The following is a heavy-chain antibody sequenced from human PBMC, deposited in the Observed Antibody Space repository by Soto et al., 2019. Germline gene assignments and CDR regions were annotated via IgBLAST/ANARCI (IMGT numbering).Heavy chain of an antibody. CDR1: GFTVSTDY. CDR3: ASFWSGYSESSNYFEY. J-gene: IGHJ4*02. CDR2: LYSGDIT. Sequence: GGSLSLSCAASGFTVSTDYMSWVRQAPGKGLEWVSVLYSGDITYYADSVKGRFTISRDNSKNTLYLQMNSLRAEDTAVYYCASFWSGYSESSNYFEYWGQGSLVSVSS. D-gene: IGHD3-3*01. V-gene: IGHV3-53*01.